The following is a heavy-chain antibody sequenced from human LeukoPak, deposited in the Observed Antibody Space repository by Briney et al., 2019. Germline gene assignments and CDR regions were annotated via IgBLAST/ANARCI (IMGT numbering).Heavy chain of an antibody. J-gene: IGHJ4*02. V-gene: IGHV4-30-4*01. D-gene: IGHD6-6*01. CDR2: ISYSGNT. Sequence: SQTLSLTCTVSGGSISSDSYWWAWIRQPPGKGLEWIGYISYSGNTYHNPSLKSRLTVSVDTSKNQFSLRLSSVTAADTAVYYCARDRSSSSGRSAPFDYWGQGTLVTVSS. CDR1: GGSISSDSYW. CDR3: ARDRSSSSGRSAPFDY.